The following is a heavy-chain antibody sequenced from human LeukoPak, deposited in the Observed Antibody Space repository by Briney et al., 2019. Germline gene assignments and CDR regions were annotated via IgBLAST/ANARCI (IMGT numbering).Heavy chain of an antibody. V-gene: IGHV3-74*01. J-gene: IGHJ4*02. CDR1: GFDFSSNW. Sequence: GGSLRLSCAASGFDFSSNWMHWVRHAPGQGLVWVSRIKGDGISTNYADSVKGRFTISRDIAKNTLYLQMNSLRAEDTGVYYCAKDHYWSIDYWGRGTVVTVSS. CDR2: IKGDGIST. CDR3: AKDHYWSIDY. D-gene: IGHD3-3*01.